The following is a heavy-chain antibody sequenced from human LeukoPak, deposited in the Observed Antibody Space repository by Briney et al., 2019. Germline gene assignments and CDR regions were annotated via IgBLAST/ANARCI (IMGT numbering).Heavy chain of an antibody. D-gene: IGHD6-13*01. CDR1: DDSISDYY. Sequence: SETLSLTCTVSDDSISDYYRGWIRQPPGKGLEWIGYIYSSGSTDYNPSLKSRVTISEDTSKNQFSLKLSSVTAADAAVYYCASAVGAVRIDYWGQGTLVTVSS. CDR2: IYSSGST. J-gene: IGHJ4*02. CDR3: ASAVGAVRIDY. V-gene: IGHV4-59*01.